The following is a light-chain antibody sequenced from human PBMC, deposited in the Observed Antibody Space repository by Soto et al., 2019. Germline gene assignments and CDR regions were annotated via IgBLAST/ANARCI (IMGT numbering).Light chain of an antibody. V-gene: IGLV1-40*01. J-gene: IGLJ1*01. CDR3: QSYDSSLSASV. Sequence: QSALTQPPSVSGAPGQRGTISCTGSSSNIGAGYDVHWYQQLPGTAPKLLIYGDGNRPSGVPDRFSGSRSGTSASLAITGLQAEDEADYYCQSYDSSLSASVFGTGTKVTVL. CDR1: SSNIGAGYD. CDR2: GDG.